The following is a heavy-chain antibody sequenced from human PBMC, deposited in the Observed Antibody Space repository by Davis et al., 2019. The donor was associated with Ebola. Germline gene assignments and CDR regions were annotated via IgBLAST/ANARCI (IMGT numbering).Heavy chain of an antibody. D-gene: IGHD2-2*01. J-gene: IGHJ5*02. CDR3: ARQGYCNSTSCNNWFDP. CDR1: GYSFTNYW. CDR2: IYPGGSDT. V-gene: IGHV5-51*01. Sequence: GESLKISCKGSGYSFTNYWIGWVRQMPGRGLEWMGIIYPGGSDTIYSPSFQGQVTISADKSISTAYLQWSSLKASDTAIYYCARQGYCNSTSCNNWFDPWGQGTLVTVSS.